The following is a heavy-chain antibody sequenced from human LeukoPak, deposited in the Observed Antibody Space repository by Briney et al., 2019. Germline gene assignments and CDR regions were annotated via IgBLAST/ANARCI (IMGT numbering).Heavy chain of an antibody. CDR2: IKQDGSEK. CDR1: GFTFSSYW. V-gene: IGHV3-7*03. D-gene: IGHD3-22*01. J-gene: IGHJ4*02. Sequence: GGSLRLSCAASGFTFSSYWMSWVRQAPGKGLEWVANIKQDGSEKYYVDSVKGRFTISRDNSKNTLYLQMNSLRAEDTAVYYCARKGLNYYDSSGYDLDYWGQGTLVTVSS. CDR3: ARKGLNYYDSSGYDLDY.